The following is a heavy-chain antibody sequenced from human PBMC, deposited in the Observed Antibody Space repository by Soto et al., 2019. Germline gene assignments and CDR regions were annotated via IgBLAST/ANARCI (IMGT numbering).Heavy chain of an antibody. J-gene: IGHJ3*02. D-gene: IGHD5-18*01. V-gene: IGHV4-59*01. CDR1: GGSISSYY. CDR3: ARGKDTAMVPNAFDI. CDR2: IYYSGST. Sequence: SETLSLTCTVSGGSISSYYWSWIRQPPGKGLEWIGYIYYSGSTNYNPSLKSRVTISVDTSKNQFSLKLSSVTAADTAVYYCARGKDTAMVPNAFDIWGQGTMVTVSS.